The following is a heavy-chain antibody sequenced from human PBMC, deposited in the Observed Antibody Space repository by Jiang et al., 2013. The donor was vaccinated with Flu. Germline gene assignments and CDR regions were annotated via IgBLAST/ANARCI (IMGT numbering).Heavy chain of an antibody. V-gene: IGHV1-3*01. Sequence: GAEVKKPGASVKVSCGTSGYTFTTYAIHWLRQAPGQSLEWMGWFNSGNGNIRYSQRFQGRVTITRDTTARTDYMELSSLRSDDTAVYYCARDGRAAAGTLLAMDVWGQGTTVTVSS. CDR1: GYTFTTYA. D-gene: IGHD6-13*01. CDR3: ARDGRAAAGTLLAMDV. J-gene: IGHJ6*02. CDR2: FNSGNGNI.